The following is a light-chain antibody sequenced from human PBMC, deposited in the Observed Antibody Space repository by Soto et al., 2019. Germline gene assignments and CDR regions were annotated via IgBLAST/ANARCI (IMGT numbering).Light chain of an antibody. CDR3: QQYDYSPT. CDR2: DAS. CDR1: QSVSSN. J-gene: IGKJ4*01. Sequence: EIVMTQSPATLSVSPGERSTLSFRASQSVSSNLAWYQQKPGQAPRLLIYDASTRATGIPARFSGSGSGTDFTLTISRLEPEDFAVYYCQQYDYSPTFGGGTKVDIK. V-gene: IGKV3-15*01.